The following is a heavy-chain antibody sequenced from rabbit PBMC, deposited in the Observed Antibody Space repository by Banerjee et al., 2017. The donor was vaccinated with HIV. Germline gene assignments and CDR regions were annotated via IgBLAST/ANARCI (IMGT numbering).Heavy chain of an antibody. J-gene: IGHJ4*01. V-gene: IGHV1S45*01. CDR2: IYTGSGST. D-gene: IGHD3-1*01. Sequence: QEQLEESGGDLVKPEGSLTLTCTASGFTLSSYWMCWVRQAPGKGLEWIACIYTGSGSTWYASWAKGRFTISKTSSTTVTLQMTSLTAADTATYFCASNAGYAGYGYLWGPGTLVTVS. CDR1: GFTLSSYW. CDR3: ASNAGYAGYGYL.